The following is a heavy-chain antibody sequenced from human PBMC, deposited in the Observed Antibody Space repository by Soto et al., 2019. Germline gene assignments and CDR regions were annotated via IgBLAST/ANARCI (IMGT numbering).Heavy chain of an antibody. CDR1: EDIFNNFG. CDR2: VSYYNGNT. D-gene: IGHD2-15*01. J-gene: IGHJ4*02. Sequence: QAQLVQSGAEVKKPGASVRVACTASEDIFNNFGINWVRQAPGQGLEWLGWVSYYNGNTNYAQRLQGRGFMTTDTATSTAYLELRSLTFNDTAVYYCARDLTRFCSGGSCPFSMWGQGTQVIVSS. V-gene: IGHV1-18*01. CDR3: ARDLTRFCSGGSCPFSM.